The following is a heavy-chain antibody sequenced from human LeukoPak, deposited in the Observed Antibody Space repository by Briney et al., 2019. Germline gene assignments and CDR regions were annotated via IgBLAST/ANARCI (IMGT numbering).Heavy chain of an antibody. CDR2: IIPISGTT. V-gene: IGHV1-69*05. D-gene: IGHD1-26*01. CDR1: GGTFTSYA. Sequence: SVKVSCKTSGGTFTSYAITWVRQAPGQGLEWMGKIIPISGTTNYAQKLQGRVTMTTDTSTSTAYMELRSLRSDDTAVYYCARDSPEIVGATSWFDPWGQGTLVTVSS. J-gene: IGHJ5*02. CDR3: ARDSPEIVGATSWFDP.